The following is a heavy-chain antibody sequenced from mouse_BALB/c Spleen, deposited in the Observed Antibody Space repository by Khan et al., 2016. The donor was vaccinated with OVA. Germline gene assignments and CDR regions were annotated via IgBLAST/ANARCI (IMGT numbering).Heavy chain of an antibody. V-gene: IGHV2-2*01. J-gene: IGHJ3*01. CDR3: ARNAYRYDLTY. Sequence: QVQLQQSGPGLVQPSQSLSITCTVSGFSLTTYGLHWVRQSPGKGLEWLGVIRRGGNTAYNAGFISSLSITTYNSKSQVFFKMDRLQADDTAMYYCARNAYRYDLTYWGQGTLVTVSA. CDR2: IRRGGNT. D-gene: IGHD2-14*01. CDR1: GFSLTTYG.